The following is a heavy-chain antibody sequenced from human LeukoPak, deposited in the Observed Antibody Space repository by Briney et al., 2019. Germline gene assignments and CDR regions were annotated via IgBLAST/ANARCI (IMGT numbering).Heavy chain of an antibody. CDR1: GGSFSGYY. V-gene: IGHV4-34*01. D-gene: IGHD5-12*01. J-gene: IGHJ4*02. CDR3: ARLESMATVDY. Sequence: SETLSLTCAVYGGSFSGYYWSWIRQPPGKGLEWIGEINHSGSTNYNPSLKSRVTISVDTSKNQFSLKLSSVTAADTAVYYCARLESMATVDYWGQGTLVTVSS. CDR2: INHSGST.